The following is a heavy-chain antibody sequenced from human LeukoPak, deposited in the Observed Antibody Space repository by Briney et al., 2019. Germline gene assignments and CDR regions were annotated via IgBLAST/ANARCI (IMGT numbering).Heavy chain of an antibody. V-gene: IGHV4-31*03. CDR1: GGSISSGGYY. CDR2: IYYSGST. D-gene: IGHD3-10*01. J-gene: IGHJ5*02. Sequence: SQTLSLTCTVSGGSISSGGYYWSWIRQHPGKGLEWIGYIYYSGSTYYNPSLKSRVTISVDTSKNQFSLKLSSVTAADTAVCYCAREYGSGLVGWFDPWGQGTLVTVSS. CDR3: AREYGSGLVGWFDP.